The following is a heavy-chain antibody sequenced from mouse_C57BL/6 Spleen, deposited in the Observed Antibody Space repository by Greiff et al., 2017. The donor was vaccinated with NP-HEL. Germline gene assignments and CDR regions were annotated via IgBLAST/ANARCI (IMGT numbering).Heavy chain of an antibody. D-gene: IGHD1-1*01. V-gene: IGHV1-72*01. CDR2: IDPNSGGT. CDR1: GYTFTSYW. Sequence: QVQLQQSGAELVKPGASVKLSCKASGYTFTSYWMHWVKQRPGRGLEWIGRIDPNSGGTKYNEKFKSKATLTVDKPSSTAYMQLSSLTSEDAAVYYCAKSLHITTVVATDYWGQGTTLTVSS. CDR3: AKSLHITTVVATDY. J-gene: IGHJ2*01.